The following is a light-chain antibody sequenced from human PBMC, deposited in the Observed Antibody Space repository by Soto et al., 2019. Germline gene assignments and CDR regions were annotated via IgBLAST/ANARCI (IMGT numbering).Light chain of an antibody. J-gene: IGKJ1*01. CDR1: QSVLYSSNNKNY. Sequence: DIVMTQSPDSLAVSLGERATINCKSSQSVLYSSNNKNYLAWYQQKPGQPPKLLIYWASTRESGVPDRFSGSGSGKDFTLTISSLQAEDVAVYYCQQYYNIPWTFGPGTKVEIK. V-gene: IGKV4-1*01. CDR2: WAS. CDR3: QQYYNIPWT.